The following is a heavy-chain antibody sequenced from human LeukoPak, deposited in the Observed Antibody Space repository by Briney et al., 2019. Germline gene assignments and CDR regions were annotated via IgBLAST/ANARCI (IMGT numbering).Heavy chain of an antibody. D-gene: IGHD3-9*01. CDR1: GFTFSSYT. V-gene: IGHV3-64D*06. CDR3: VIVRGYFDSSGSDY. Sequence: GGSLRLSCSASGFTFSSYTNHWVRQAPGKGLEFVSAITNNGGNTYYADSVKGRFTISRDNSKNTVYLQMSSLRAEDTAVYYCVIVRGYFDSSGSDYWGQGTLVTVSS. CDR2: ITNNGGNT. J-gene: IGHJ4*02.